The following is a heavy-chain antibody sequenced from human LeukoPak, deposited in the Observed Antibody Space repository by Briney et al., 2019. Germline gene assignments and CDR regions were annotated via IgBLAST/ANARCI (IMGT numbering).Heavy chain of an antibody. CDR1: GGSFSGYY. Sequence: SETLSLTCAVYGGSFSGYYWSWIRQPPGKGLESIGEINHSGSTNYNPSLKSRVTISVDTSKNQFSLKLSSVTAADTAVYYCARPGYDSSGANFDYWGQGTLVTVSS. D-gene: IGHD3-22*01. V-gene: IGHV4-34*01. CDR3: ARPGYDSSGANFDY. CDR2: INHSGST. J-gene: IGHJ4*02.